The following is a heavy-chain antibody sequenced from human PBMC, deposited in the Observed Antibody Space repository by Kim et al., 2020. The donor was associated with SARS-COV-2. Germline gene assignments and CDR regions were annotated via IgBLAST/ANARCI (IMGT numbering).Heavy chain of an antibody. CDR3: SSDYYDISGYYRYAFVF. Sequence: GGSLRLSCAASGFTVSSNYMSWVRQAPGKGLEWVSVIYSGGSTYYADSVKGRFTISSDNSKNTLYLQMNSLRAEDTALFYCSSDYYDISGYYRYAFVFW. V-gene: IGHV3-66*01. CDR1: GFTVSSNY. CDR2: IYSGGST. D-gene: IGHD3-22*01. J-gene: IGHJ3*01.